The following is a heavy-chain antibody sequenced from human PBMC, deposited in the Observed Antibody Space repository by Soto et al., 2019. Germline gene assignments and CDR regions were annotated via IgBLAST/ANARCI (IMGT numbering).Heavy chain of an antibody. CDR1: GFTFSSYS. J-gene: IGHJ6*02. Sequence: GGSLRLSCAASGFTFSSYSMNWVRQAPGKGLEWVSYISSSSSTIYYADSVKGRFTISRDNAKNSLYLQMNSLRDEDTAVYYCARDLLLWFGEYYYYYGMDVWGQGTTVTVSS. V-gene: IGHV3-48*02. CDR2: ISSSSSTI. D-gene: IGHD3-10*01. CDR3: ARDLLLWFGEYYYYYGMDV.